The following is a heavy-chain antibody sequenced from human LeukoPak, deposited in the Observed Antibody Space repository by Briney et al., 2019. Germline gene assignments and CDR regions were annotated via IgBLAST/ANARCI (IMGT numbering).Heavy chain of an antibody. V-gene: IGHV3-53*01. J-gene: IGHJ4*02. Sequence: GGSLRLSCAASGFTVSSNCMTWVRQAPGKGLEWVSVIYSGGSTYYADSVKGRFTISRDNSKNTLFLQMNSLRAEDTAVYYCARNFALDYWGQGTLVTVSS. CDR2: IYSGGST. CDR3: ARNFALDY. CDR1: GFTVSSNC.